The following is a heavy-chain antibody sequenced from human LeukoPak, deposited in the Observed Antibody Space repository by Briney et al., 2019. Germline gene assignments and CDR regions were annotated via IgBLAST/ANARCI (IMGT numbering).Heavy chain of an antibody. CDR1: GGSFSGYY. CDR3: ARQSYLGGWYFDL. J-gene: IGHJ2*01. V-gene: IGHV4-34*01. CDR2: IYYSGTT. Sequence: KPSETLSLTCAVYGGSFSGYYWSWIRQPPGKGLEWIGSIYYSGTTYYNPSLKSRVTISVDTSKNHFSLRLSSVTAADTAVFYCARQSYLGGWYFDLWGRGTLVTVSS.